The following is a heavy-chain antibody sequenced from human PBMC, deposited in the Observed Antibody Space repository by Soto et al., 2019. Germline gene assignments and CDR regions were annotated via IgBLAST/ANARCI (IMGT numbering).Heavy chain of an antibody. Sequence: GGSLRLSCAASGFTFSSYAMSWVRQAPGKGLEWVSAISGSGGSTYYADSVKGRFTISRDNSKNTLYLQMNSLRAEDTAVYYCAKDLRSHDYVVPHYYYYMDVWGKGTTVTVSS. CDR1: GFTFSSYA. CDR2: ISGSGGST. CDR3: AKDLRSHDYVVPHYYYYMDV. V-gene: IGHV3-23*01. D-gene: IGHD4-17*01. J-gene: IGHJ6*03.